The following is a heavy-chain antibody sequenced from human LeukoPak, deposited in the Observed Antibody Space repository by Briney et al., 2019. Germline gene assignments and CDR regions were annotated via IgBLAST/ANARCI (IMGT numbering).Heavy chain of an antibody. V-gene: IGHV1-69*04. CDR3: ARGYCSSGSCYSDY. Sequence: SVKVSCKASGYTFTSYGINWVRQAPGQGLEWMGKIIPILGIADYAQKFQGRVTITADKSTSTAYMDLSSLRSEDTAVYYCARGYCSSGSCYSDYWGQGTLVTVSS. D-gene: IGHD2-15*01. CDR1: GYTFTSYG. CDR2: IIPILGIA. J-gene: IGHJ4*02.